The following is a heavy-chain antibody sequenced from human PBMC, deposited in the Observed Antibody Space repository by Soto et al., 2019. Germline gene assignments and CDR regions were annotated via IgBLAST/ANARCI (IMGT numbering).Heavy chain of an antibody. CDR1: GGSLSSYY. V-gene: IGHV4-59*08. Sequence: SGTLSPTRTLFGGSLSSYYLGWVRQPPGKKLEWIGYVYNSGTTNYNPSFESRVTISADSSKNQFSLHLRSVTAADTAVYYCANYKRSGFYAFDYWGQGTQVTSPQ. CDR2: VYNSGTT. CDR3: ANYKRSGFYAFDY. J-gene: IGHJ4*02. D-gene: IGHD2-2*01.